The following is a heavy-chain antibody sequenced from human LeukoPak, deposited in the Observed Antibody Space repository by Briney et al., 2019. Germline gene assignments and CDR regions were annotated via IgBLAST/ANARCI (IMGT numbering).Heavy chain of an antibody. V-gene: IGHV1-2*02. CDR2: INPNSGGT. J-gene: IGHJ4*02. Sequence: ASVKVSCKASGYTFTGYYMYWVRQAPGQGLEWRGWINPNSGGTNYAQKFQGRVTMTRDTSISTAYMELSRLRSDDTAVYYCARDSGYYYDSSGYYRKGPFDYWGQGTLVTVSS. CDR1: GYTFTGYY. CDR3: ARDSGYYYDSSGYYRKGPFDY. D-gene: IGHD3-22*01.